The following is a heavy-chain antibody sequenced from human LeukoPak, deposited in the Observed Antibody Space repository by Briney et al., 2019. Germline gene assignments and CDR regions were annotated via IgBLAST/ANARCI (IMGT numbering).Heavy chain of an antibody. CDR3: ARAQAQAYGSGSYYIPVISGSDY. V-gene: IGHV1-46*01. CDR1: GYTFTSYY. Sequence: ASVKLSCKASGYTFTSYYMHWVRQATGQRLEWMGIINPSGGSTSYGQKFQGRVTMTRDTSTSTVYMELSSLRSEDTAVYYCARAQAQAYGSGSYYIPVISGSDYWGQGTLVTVSS. D-gene: IGHD3-10*01. CDR2: INPSGGST. J-gene: IGHJ4*02.